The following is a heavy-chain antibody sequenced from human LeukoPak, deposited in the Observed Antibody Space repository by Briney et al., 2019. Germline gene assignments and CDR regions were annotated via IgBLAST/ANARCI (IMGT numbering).Heavy chain of an antibody. V-gene: IGHV3-23*01. CDR1: GFTFSNYA. Sequence: GGSLRLSCAASGFTFSNYAMSWVRQAPGKGLEWVSAISGGGTTYYADSVKGRFTISRDSSKNTLFLQMNSLRAEDTAVYYCARQTLGALDIWGQGTLVTVSS. CDR3: ARQTLGALDI. CDR2: ISGGGTT. J-gene: IGHJ3*02.